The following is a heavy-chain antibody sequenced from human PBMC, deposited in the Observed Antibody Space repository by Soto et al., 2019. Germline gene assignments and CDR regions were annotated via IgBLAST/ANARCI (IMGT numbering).Heavy chain of an antibody. CDR2: ISYDGSTR. CDR1: GFTFSTNA. Sequence: QVQLVESGGGVVQPGRSLRLSCAASGFTFSTNAMHWVRQAPGKGLEWVAVISYDGSTRYYADSMKGRFTISRDNSKNTLYLQMNKLGAEDTAVYYCAKQFSGWSYYFDYWGQGTLVTVSS. J-gene: IGHJ4*02. V-gene: IGHV3-30-3*02. CDR3: AKQFSGWSYYFDY. D-gene: IGHD6-19*01.